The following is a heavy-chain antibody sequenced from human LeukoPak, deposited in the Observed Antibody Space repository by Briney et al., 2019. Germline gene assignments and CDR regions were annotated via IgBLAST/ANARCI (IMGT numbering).Heavy chain of an antibody. J-gene: IGHJ4*02. CDR3: ARHGGGSYYYFDY. Sequence: GESLKISCKGSGYSFTNYWITWVRQMPGKGLEWMGRIDPSDSYTNYSPSFQGHVTISADNSISTVYLQWSSLKASDTAMYYCARHGGGSYYYFDYWGQGTLVTVSA. D-gene: IGHD1-26*01. CDR2: IDPSDSYT. CDR1: GYSFTNYW. V-gene: IGHV5-10-1*01.